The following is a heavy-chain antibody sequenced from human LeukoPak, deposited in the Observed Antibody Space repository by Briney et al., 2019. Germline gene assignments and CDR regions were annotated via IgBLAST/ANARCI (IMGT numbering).Heavy chain of an antibody. CDR1: GFTFSSYS. J-gene: IGHJ4*02. V-gene: IGHV3-21*01. Sequence: GGSLRLSCAASGFTFSSYSMNWVRQAPGKGLEWVSSISSSSSYIYYADSVKGRFTISRDNAKNSLYLQMNSLRAEDTAVYYCARDGIAAAGSWDYWGQGTLVTVSS. CDR2: ISSSSSYI. CDR3: ARDGIAAAGSWDY. D-gene: IGHD6-13*01.